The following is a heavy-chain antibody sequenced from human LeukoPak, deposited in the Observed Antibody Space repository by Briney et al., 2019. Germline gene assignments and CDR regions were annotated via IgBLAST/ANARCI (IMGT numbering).Heavy chain of an antibody. CDR2: IKQGGSEK. D-gene: IGHD6-13*01. CDR3: ARGSAAAGTYWFDP. Sequence: PGGSLRLSCAASGFTFSSYWMSWVRQAPGKGLEWVANIKQGGSEKYYVDSVKGRFTISRDNAKNSLYLQMNSLRAEDTAVYYCARGSAAAGTYWFDPWGQGTLVTVSS. V-gene: IGHV3-7*01. J-gene: IGHJ5*02. CDR1: GFTFSSYW.